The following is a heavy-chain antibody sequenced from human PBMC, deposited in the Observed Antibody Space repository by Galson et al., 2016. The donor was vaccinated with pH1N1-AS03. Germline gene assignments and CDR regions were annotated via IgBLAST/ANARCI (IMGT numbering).Heavy chain of an antibody. J-gene: IGHJ5*02. V-gene: IGHV1-18*01. CDR1: GYTFSNYG. Sequence: SVKVSCKASGYTFSNYGITWVRQAPGQGLQWMGWIKNNNDNTIYGQNFQGRVTLTTDPSTNTAYMELKNLRSDDTGVYYCARAFEEYLLRDYSSVLVSWGQGTLVTVPS. D-gene: IGHD2/OR15-2a*01. CDR2: IKNNNDNT. CDR3: ARAFEEYLLRDYSSVLVS.